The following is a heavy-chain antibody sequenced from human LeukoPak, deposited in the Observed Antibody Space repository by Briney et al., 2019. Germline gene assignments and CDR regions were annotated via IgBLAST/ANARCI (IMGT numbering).Heavy chain of an antibody. D-gene: IGHD5-18*01. J-gene: IGHJ4*02. CDR1: GFTFSSYE. CDR2: ISSSGSTI. CDR3: ARDRVRGYSYGYGDYFDY. V-gene: IGHV3-48*03. Sequence: PGGSLRLSCAASGFTFSSYEMNWVRQAPGKGLEWVSYISSSGSTIYYADSVKGRFTISRDNAKNSLYLQMNSLRAEDTAVYDCARDRVRGYSYGYGDYFDYWGQGTLVTVSS.